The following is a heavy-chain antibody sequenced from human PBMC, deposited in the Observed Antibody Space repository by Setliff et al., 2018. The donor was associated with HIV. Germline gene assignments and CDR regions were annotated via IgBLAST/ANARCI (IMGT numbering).Heavy chain of an antibody. V-gene: IGHV4-61*02. CDR3: ARDVTVVWGVSFFYVFDI. J-gene: IGHJ3*02. D-gene: IGHD3-10*01. CDR2: IYTSGKT. CDR1: GGSISSGSYY. Sequence: SETLSLTCTVSGGSISSGSYYWTWIRQSAGKGLEWIGRIYTSGKTSYNPSLKSRVTISADTSKSQFSLKSTSVTAADTAIYYCARDVTVVWGVSFFYVFDIWGQGTMVTVSS.